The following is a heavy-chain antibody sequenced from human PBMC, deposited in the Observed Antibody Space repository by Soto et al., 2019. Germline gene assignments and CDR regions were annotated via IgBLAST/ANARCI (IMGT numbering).Heavy chain of an antibody. D-gene: IGHD2-15*01. CDR3: AKDTSNRRLLNYYFDY. J-gene: IGHJ4*02. CDR2: ISWNSGSI. CDR1: GFTFDDYA. Sequence: EVQLVESGGGLVQPGRSLRLSCAASGFTFDDYAMHWVRQAPGKGLEWVSGISWNSGSIGYADSVKGRFTISRDNAKNSLYLQMNSLRAEDTALYYCAKDTSNRRLLNYYFDYWGQGTLVTVSS. V-gene: IGHV3-9*01.